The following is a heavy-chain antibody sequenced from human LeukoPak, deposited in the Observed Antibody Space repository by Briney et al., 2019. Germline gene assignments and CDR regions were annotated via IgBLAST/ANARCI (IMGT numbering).Heavy chain of an antibody. Sequence: GGSLRLSCTASGFTFTSYAIHWVRKAPGHGLDWMAIISYDGSNKYYADYVKGRLTISRDNSKNTLYLQMNSLRAEDTAVYYCATSSWYDFVGYFDYWGQGTLVTVSS. CDR3: ATSSWYDFVGYFDY. CDR1: GFTFTSYA. CDR2: ISYDGSNK. J-gene: IGHJ4*02. V-gene: IGHV3-30-3*01. D-gene: IGHD6-13*01.